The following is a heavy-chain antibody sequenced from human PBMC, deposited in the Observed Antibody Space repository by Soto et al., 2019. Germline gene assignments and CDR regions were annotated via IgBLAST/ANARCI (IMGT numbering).Heavy chain of an antibody. CDR1: GGSVTTYH. V-gene: IGHV4-59*02. CDR2: IYNSGST. CDR3: AKLRDCYYYYYGMDV. J-gene: IGHJ6*02. D-gene: IGHD2-21*02. Sequence: SETLSLTCAVSGGSVTTYHWTWIRQPPGKGLEWIGYIYNSGSTNYSPALKSRVTISLDTSKNQFSLKVNSVTAADTAMYYCAKLRDCYYYYYGMDVWGQGTSVTVSS.